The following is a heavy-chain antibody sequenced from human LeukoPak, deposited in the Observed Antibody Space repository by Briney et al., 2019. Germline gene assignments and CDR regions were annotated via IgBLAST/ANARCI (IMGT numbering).Heavy chain of an antibody. D-gene: IGHD3-10*02. CDR3: AELGITMIGGV. CDR2: IGTGDNK. CDR1: GFTFSNYE. J-gene: IGHJ6*04. V-gene: IGHV3-48*03. Sequence: PGGSLRLSCEASGFTFSNYEMNWVRQAPGKGLEWVSYIGTGDNKHYADSVKGRFTTSRDDAKNSLYLQMNSLRAEDTAVYYCAELGITMIGGVWGKGTTVTISS.